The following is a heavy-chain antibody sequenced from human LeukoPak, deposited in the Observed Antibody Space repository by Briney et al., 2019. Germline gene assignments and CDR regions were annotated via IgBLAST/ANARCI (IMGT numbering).Heavy chain of an antibody. CDR2: IIPIFGTA. CDR3: ATMLRFLEWLYNFQH. CDR1: GYTFSSYA. Sequence: SVKVSCKASGYTFSSYAISWVRQAPGQGLEWMGRIIPIFGTAIYAQKFQGRVTMTEDTSTDTAYMELSSLRSEDTAVYYCATMLRFLEWLYNFQHWGQGTLVTVSS. J-gene: IGHJ1*01. D-gene: IGHD3-3*01. V-gene: IGHV1-69*06.